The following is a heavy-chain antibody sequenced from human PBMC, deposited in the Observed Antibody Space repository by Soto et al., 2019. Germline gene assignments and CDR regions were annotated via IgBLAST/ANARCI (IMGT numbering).Heavy chain of an antibody. CDR3: ARVYTAMVLHYYYYGMDV. D-gene: IGHD5-18*01. CDR2: IIPIFGTA. CDR1: GYTFTGYY. V-gene: IGHV1-69*06. Sequence: SVKVSCKASGYTFTGYYMHWARQAPGQGLEWMGGIIPIFGTANYAQKFQGRVTITADKSTSTAYMELSSLRSEDTAVYYCARVYTAMVLHYYYYGMDVWGQGTTVTVSS. J-gene: IGHJ6*02.